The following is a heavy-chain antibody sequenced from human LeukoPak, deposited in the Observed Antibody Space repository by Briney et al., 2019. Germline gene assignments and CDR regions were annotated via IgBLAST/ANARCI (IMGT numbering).Heavy chain of an antibody. CDR2: IYHSGST. D-gene: IGHD6-6*01. CDR1: GGSISSGGYY. Sequence: SETLSLTCTVSGGSISSGGYYWSWIRQPPGKGLEWIGYIYHSGSTYYNPSLKSRVTISVDRSKNQFSLKLSSVTAADTAVYYCAREASIAAPFDYWGQGTLVTVSS. J-gene: IGHJ4*02. V-gene: IGHV4-30-2*01. CDR3: AREASIAAPFDY.